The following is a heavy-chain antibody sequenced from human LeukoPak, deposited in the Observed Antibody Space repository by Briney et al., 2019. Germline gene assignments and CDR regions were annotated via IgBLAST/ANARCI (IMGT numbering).Heavy chain of an antibody. CDR1: GFSFSTYW. D-gene: IGHD6-19*01. Sequence: PGGSLRLSCAASGFSFSTYWMSWVRQAPGNGLEWVACVNEDESKKYYVDSVKGRFTISRDNAKNSLYLQMNSLRAEDTAIYYCARDGGSGWYSDYWGQGTLVTVSS. V-gene: IGHV3-7*01. CDR3: ARDGGSGWYSDY. J-gene: IGHJ4*02. CDR2: VNEDESKK.